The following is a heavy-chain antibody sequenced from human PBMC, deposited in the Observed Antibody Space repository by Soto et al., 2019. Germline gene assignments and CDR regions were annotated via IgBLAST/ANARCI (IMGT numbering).Heavy chain of an antibody. Sequence: ESGGGVVQPERSLRLSCAASGFTFSSYAMHWVRQAPGKGLEWVAVISYDGSNKYYADSVKGRFTISRDNSKNTLYLQMNSLRAEDTAVYYCARDRAAAGTDWFDPWGQGTLVTVSS. CDR1: GFTFSSYA. CDR3: ARDRAAAGTDWFDP. J-gene: IGHJ5*02. CDR2: ISYDGSNK. V-gene: IGHV3-30-3*01. D-gene: IGHD6-13*01.